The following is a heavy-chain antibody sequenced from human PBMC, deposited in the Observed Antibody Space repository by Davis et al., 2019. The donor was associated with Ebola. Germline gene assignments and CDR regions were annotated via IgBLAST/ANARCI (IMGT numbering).Heavy chain of an antibody. Sequence: GESLKISCAASGFTFSSYAMHWVRQAPGKGLEWVAVISYDGSNKYYADSVKGRFTISRDNSKNTLYLQMNSLRAEDTAVYYCAKDGAALLRYYYYMDVWGKGTTVTVSS. D-gene: IGHD2-21*01. CDR2: ISYDGSNK. V-gene: IGHV3-30-3*01. CDR3: AKDGAALLRYYYYMDV. CDR1: GFTFSSYA. J-gene: IGHJ6*03.